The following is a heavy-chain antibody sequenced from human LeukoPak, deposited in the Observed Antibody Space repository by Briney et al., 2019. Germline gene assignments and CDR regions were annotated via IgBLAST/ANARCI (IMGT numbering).Heavy chain of an antibody. CDR1: GYSFTSYW. Sequence: GESLKISCKGSGYSFTSYWIGWVRQMPGKGLEWMGFIYPGDSDTRYSPSFQGQVTISADKSISTAYLQWSNLKASDTAIYYCAKPRDDFWSGYYWADAFDIWGQGTMVTVSS. CDR2: IYPGDSDT. V-gene: IGHV5-51*01. D-gene: IGHD3-3*01. CDR3: AKPRDDFWSGYYWADAFDI. J-gene: IGHJ3*02.